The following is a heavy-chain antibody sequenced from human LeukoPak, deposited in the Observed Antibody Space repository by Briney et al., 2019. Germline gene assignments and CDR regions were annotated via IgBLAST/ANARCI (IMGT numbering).Heavy chain of an antibody. CDR2: IIPIFGTA. D-gene: IGHD2-2*01. J-gene: IGHJ4*02. CDR1: GGTFSSYA. V-gene: IGHV1-69*05. CDR3: ASNTGEYCSSTSCHDY. Sequence: ASVKVSCKASGGTFSSYAISWVRQAPGQGLKWMGGIIPIFGTANYAQKFQGRVTITTDESTSTAYMELSSLRSEDTAVYYCASNTGEYCSSTSCHDYWGQGTLVTVSS.